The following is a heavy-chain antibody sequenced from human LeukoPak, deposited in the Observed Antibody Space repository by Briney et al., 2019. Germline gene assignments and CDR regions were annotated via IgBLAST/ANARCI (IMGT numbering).Heavy chain of an antibody. CDR2: MNQDGSEK. D-gene: IGHD3-9*01. Sequence: PGGSLRLSCAASGFTFSSYGMHWVRQAPGKGLEWVANMNQDGSEKYYMDSVKGRFTISRDNAKNSLYLQMNILRAEDTAVHYCAKCILTGYYKGYMDVWGKGTTVTISS. V-gene: IGHV3-7*01. J-gene: IGHJ6*03. CDR1: GFTFSSYG. CDR3: AKCILTGYYKGYMDV.